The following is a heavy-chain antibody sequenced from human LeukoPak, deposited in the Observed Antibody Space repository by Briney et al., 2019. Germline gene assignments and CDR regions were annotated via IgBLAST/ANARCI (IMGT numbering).Heavy chain of an antibody. D-gene: IGHD3-10*01. CDR2: ISAYNGNK. J-gene: IGHJ4*02. CDR1: GYTFTNYG. Sequence: ASVKVSCKASGYTFTNYGISWVRQAPGQGLEWMGWISAYNGNKNYAQKFQGRVTMTTDTSTSTAYMELRSLTSDDTAVYFCARDRSGNYGRPFDYWGQGALDSVSS. CDR3: ARDRSGNYGRPFDY. V-gene: IGHV1-18*01.